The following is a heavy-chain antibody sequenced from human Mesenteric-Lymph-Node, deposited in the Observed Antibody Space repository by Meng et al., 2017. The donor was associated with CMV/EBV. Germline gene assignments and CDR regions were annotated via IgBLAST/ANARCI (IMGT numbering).Heavy chain of an antibody. D-gene: IGHD3-22*01. J-gene: IGHJ6*02. CDR3: ASYYDGSGAYYYYGMDV. V-gene: IGHV3-69-1*01. Sequence: GESLKISCAASGFTFSDYYMNWVRQAPGKGLEWVSSISSSSTIYYADSVKGRFTISRDNAKNSLYLQMNNLRTEDTAVYYCASYYDGSGAYYYYGMDVWGQGTTVTVSS. CDR2: ISSSSTI. CDR1: GFTFSDYY.